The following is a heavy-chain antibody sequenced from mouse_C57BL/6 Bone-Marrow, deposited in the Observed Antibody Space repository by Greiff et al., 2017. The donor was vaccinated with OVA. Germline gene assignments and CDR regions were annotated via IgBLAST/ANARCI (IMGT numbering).Heavy chain of an antibody. CDR1: GYAFSSYW. CDR3: ARDPLAGY. J-gene: IGHJ2*01. V-gene: IGHV1-80*01. Sequence: QVQLKESGAELVKPGASVKISCKASGYAFSSYWMNWVKQRPGKGLEWIGQIYPGDGDTTYNGKFKGKATLTADKSSSTAYIQLSTLSAEYSAVYFCARDPLAGYWGQGTTLTVSS. CDR2: IYPGDGDT.